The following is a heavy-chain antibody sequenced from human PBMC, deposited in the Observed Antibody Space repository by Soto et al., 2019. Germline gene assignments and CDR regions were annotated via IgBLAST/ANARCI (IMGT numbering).Heavy chain of an antibody. CDR2: IYYSGST. Sequence: QVQLQESGPGLVKPSETLSLTCTVSGGSISSYYWSWIRQPPGKGLEWIGDIYYSGSTNYNPSLKRRVTRSVDTSKNQFSLKLSSVTAADTAVYYCARRYVYSFDYWGQGTLVTVSS. CDR3: ARRYVYSFDY. D-gene: IGHD1-1*01. V-gene: IGHV4-59*08. CDR1: GGSISSYY. J-gene: IGHJ4*02.